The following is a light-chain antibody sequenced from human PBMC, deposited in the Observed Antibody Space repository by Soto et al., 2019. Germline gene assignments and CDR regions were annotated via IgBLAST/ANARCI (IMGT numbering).Light chain of an antibody. V-gene: IGKV1-5*01. J-gene: IGKJ1*01. Sequence: DIQMTQSPSHLSASVGDRVTITCRASQSISSWWAWYQQKPGKAPKLLIYDASSLESGVPSRFSGSGSGTEFTLTISSLQPDDFATYYCQQYNSFTWTFGQGTKVEIK. CDR2: DAS. CDR3: QQYNSFTWT. CDR1: QSISSW.